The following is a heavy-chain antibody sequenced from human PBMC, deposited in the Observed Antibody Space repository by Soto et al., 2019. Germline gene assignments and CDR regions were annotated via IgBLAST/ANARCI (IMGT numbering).Heavy chain of an antibody. CDR2: INAGNGNT. Sequence: QVQLVQSGAEVKKPGASVKVSCKASGYTFTSYAMHWVRQAPGQRLEWMGWINAGNGNTKYSQKFQGRVTITRDTSASTAYMELSSLRSEDTAVYYCARDPLEYYDFAYMDVWGKGTTVTVSS. V-gene: IGHV1-3*01. D-gene: IGHD3-3*01. J-gene: IGHJ6*03. CDR1: GYTFTSYA. CDR3: ARDPLEYYDFAYMDV.